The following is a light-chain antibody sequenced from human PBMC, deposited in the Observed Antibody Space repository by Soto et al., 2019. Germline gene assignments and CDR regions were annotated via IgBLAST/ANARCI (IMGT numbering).Light chain of an antibody. CDR2: ETD. CDR1: NSNIATFS. J-gene: IGLJ7*01. V-gene: IGLV1-47*01. Sequence: QSVLTQPPSASGTPGQTVTISCSGSNSNIATFSVYWYQQLPGTAPKLLIYETDQRPSGVPDRFSGSKSDTSASLAIAGRRSGDEADYYCAACDDSLTILFGGGTQLTVL. CDR3: AACDDSLTIL.